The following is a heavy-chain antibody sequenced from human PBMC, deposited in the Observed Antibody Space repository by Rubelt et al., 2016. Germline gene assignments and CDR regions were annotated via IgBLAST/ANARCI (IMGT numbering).Heavy chain of an antibody. J-gene: IGHJ4*02. CDR3: ARNLIAAAVHCDY. CDR2: IYYSGST. Sequence: QLQLQESGPGLVKPSETLSLTCTVSGGSISSSSYYWGWIRQPPGKGLEWIGSIYYSGSTYYNPSFKSRVTISVDTSKIQFSLKLSSVTAAVTAGYYCARNLIAAAVHCDYWGQGFLVTVSS. CDR1: GGSISSSSYY. V-gene: IGHV4-39*01. D-gene: IGHD6-25*01.